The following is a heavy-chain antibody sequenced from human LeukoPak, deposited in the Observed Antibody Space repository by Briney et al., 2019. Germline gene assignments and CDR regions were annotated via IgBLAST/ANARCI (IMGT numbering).Heavy chain of an antibody. CDR1: GGSISSYY. V-gene: IGHV4-59*01. J-gene: IGHJ4*02. Sequence: SETLFLTCTVSGGSISSYYWYWIRQPPGKGLEWIGYIYYSGSTNYNPSLKRRVTISLDTSKNQFSLKLSSVTAADTAVYYCARVRDRSYGPVDYWGQGTLVTVSS. D-gene: IGHD5-18*01. CDR3: ARVRDRSYGPVDY. CDR2: IYYSGST.